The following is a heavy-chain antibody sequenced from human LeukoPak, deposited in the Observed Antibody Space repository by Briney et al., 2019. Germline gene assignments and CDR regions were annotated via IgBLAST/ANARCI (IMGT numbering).Heavy chain of an antibody. Sequence: PSETLSLTCTVSGGSISSGDYYWSWIRQPPGKGLEWIGEINHSGSTNYNPSLKSRVTISVDTSKNQISLRLSSVTAADTAVYYCARGREIYDGSGSNWFDPWGQGTLVTVSS. D-gene: IGHD3-22*01. V-gene: IGHV4-61*08. CDR2: INHSGST. CDR3: ARGREIYDGSGSNWFDP. J-gene: IGHJ5*02. CDR1: GGSISSGDYY.